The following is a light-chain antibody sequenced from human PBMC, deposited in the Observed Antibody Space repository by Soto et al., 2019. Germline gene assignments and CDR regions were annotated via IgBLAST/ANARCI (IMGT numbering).Light chain of an antibody. CDR3: SSYTDKDTLV. J-gene: IGLJ3*02. CDR1: SSDVGGYDH. V-gene: IGLV2-14*03. CDR2: DVT. Sequence: QSALTQPASASGSPGQSITISCTGTSSDVGGYDHVSWYQQHPGKAPKLIIYDVTVRPSGISPRFSGSKSGNTASLAVSGLQPEDEADYYCSSYTDKDTLVFGGGTKLTVL.